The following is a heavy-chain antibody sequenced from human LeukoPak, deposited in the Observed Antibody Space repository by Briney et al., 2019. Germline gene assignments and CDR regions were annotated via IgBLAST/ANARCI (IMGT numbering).Heavy chain of an antibody. CDR3: ARDGADVYGRAFDY. Sequence: PSETLSLTCNVSGGSISSYFWTWIRQPAGTGLEWIGRIHASGTTNYNSSLKSRVSMSVDTSKNQFSLKLTSVTAADTAVYFCARDGADVYGRAFDYWGQGTLVSVSS. CDR1: GGSISSYF. CDR2: IHASGTT. V-gene: IGHV4-4*07. J-gene: IGHJ4*02. D-gene: IGHD3-10*01.